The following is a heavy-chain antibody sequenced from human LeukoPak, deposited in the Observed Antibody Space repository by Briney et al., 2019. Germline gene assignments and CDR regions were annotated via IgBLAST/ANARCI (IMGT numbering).Heavy chain of an antibody. CDR1: GDSISTTSIY. CDR2: MHHSGIT. V-gene: IGHV4-39*07. Sequence: SETLSLTCNVSGDSISTTSIYWGWIRQPPGQGLEWIGSMHHSGITYYNPSLKSRASISVDTSKNQFSLKLSSVTAADTAVYYCARDLVGYSSSWYRGYYFDYWGQGTLVTVSS. J-gene: IGHJ4*02. CDR3: ARDLVGYSSSWYRGYYFDY. D-gene: IGHD6-13*01.